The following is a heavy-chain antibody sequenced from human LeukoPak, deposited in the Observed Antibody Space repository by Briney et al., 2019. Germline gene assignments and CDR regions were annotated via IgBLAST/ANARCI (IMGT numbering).Heavy chain of an antibody. CDR1: GFTFDDYG. V-gene: IGHV3-20*04. CDR2: INWNGGST. J-gene: IGHJ6*03. CDR3: ARGSIAAPYYYYYYMDV. Sequence: PGGSLRLSCAASGFTFDDYGMSWVRQAPGKGLEWVSGINWNGGSTGYADSVKGRFTISRDNAKNSLYLQMNSLRAEDTALYYCARGSIAAPYYYYYYMDVWGKGTTVTVSS. D-gene: IGHD6-6*01.